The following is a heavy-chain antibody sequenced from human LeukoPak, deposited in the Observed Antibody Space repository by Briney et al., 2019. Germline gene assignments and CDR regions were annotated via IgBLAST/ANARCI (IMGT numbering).Heavy chain of an antibody. Sequence: GGSLRLSCAASGFTFSGFAMSWVRQTPGRPLEWVSYISGSGATLHHADSVKGRFTISRDNAKNSLSLQMNSLRAEDTALYYCARALYGSSGYYDYWGQGILVTVSS. CDR2: ISGSGATL. V-gene: IGHV3-11*01. CDR1: GFTFSGFA. CDR3: ARALYGSSGYYDY. J-gene: IGHJ4*02. D-gene: IGHD3-22*01.